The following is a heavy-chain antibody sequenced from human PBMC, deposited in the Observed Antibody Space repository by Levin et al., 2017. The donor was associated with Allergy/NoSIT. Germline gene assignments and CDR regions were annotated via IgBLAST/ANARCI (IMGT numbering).Heavy chain of an antibody. V-gene: IGHV4-30-4*01. CDR1: GGSISSGDYY. J-gene: IGHJ3*02. Sequence: SETLSLTCTVSGGSISSGDYYWSWLRQPPGKGLEWIGYIYYSGSTYYNPSLKSRATISVDTSKNQFSLKLSSVTAADTAVYYCARATTTVTFSGGEPSVPPDVFDIWGQGTMVTVSS. D-gene: IGHD4-17*01. CDR3: ARATTTVTFSGGEPSVPPDVFDI. CDR2: IYYSGST.